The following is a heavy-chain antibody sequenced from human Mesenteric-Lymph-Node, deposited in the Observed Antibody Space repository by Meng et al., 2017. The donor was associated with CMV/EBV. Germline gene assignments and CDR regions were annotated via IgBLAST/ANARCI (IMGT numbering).Heavy chain of an antibody. J-gene: IGHJ4*02. CDR1: TYSISSGDY. CDR2: IYHTGTT. CDR3: ARARPTAIFDF. Sequence: SQTLSLTCSVSTYSISSGDYWGWIRQPPGKGLEWIGSIYHTGTTCYNPSLKSRVTMSVDTSKSQFSLRLTSMTAADTAVYYCARARPTAIFDFWGQGTLVTVSS. D-gene: IGHD2-2*02. V-gene: IGHV4-38-2*02.